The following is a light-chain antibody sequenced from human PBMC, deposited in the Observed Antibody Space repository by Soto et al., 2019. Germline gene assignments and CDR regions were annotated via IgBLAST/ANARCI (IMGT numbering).Light chain of an antibody. J-gene: IGKJ5*01. Sequence: EIVMTQSPATLSVSAGERASLSCRASQSVSTTVAWYHQKPGQAPRLLIYDASRRAIGVPDRFSGRGSGADFTLTISSLEPEDFAVYYCQQRSDSITFGQGTQREIK. CDR1: QSVSTT. V-gene: IGKV3-11*01. CDR3: QQRSDSIT. CDR2: DAS.